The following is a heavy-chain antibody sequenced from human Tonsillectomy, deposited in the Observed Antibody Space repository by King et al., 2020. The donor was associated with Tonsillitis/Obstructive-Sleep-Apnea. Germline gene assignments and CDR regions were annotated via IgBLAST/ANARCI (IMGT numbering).Heavy chain of an antibody. CDR3: ARLMGSTVVTEVFDY. Sequence: VQLQESGPGLVKPSETLSLTCTVSGGSISSYYWSWIRQPPGKGLEWIGYIYYSGSTNYNPSLKSRVPISVDTSKNQFSLKLSSVTAADTAVYYCARLMGSTVVTEVFDYWGQGTLVTVSS. D-gene: IGHD4-23*01. V-gene: IGHV4-59*08. CDR2: IYYSGST. J-gene: IGHJ4*02. CDR1: GGSISSYY.